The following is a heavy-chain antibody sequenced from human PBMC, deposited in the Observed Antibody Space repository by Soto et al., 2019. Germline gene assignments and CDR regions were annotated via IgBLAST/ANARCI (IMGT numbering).Heavy chain of an antibody. J-gene: IGHJ4*02. CDR3: ARIRSVFSGGRNDY. CDR1: GGSISTYY. V-gene: IGHV4-59*08. CDR2: VYDRATT. D-gene: IGHD2-15*01. Sequence: QVQLQESGPGLVKPSETLSLTCTLSGGSISTYYWSWIRQPPGKGLEWIEYVYDRATTSYNPSLKTRVTISADTSKNQFSLNLRSVTAADTAVYFCARIRSVFSGGRNDYWGQGILVTVSS.